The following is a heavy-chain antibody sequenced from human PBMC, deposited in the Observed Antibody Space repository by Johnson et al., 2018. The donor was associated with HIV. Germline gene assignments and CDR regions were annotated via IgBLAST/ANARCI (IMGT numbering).Heavy chain of an antibody. CDR3: ARDSDQYSSGWYEQLDAFDI. V-gene: IGHV3-11*04. CDR2: ISSSGDII. J-gene: IGHJ3*02. D-gene: IGHD6-19*01. CDR1: GFTFSDYY. Sequence: QLVESGGGLVKPGGSLRLSCAASGFTFSDYYMSWIRQAPGKGLEWVSYISSSGDIIRYADSVKGRFTISRDNSENTLYLQRNSLRGEDTAVYYLARDSDQYSSGWYEQLDAFDIWGQGTMVTVSS.